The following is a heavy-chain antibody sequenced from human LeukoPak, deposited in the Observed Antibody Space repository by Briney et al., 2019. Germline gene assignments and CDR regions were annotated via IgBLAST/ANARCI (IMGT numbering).Heavy chain of an antibody. CDR3: ATPKWDYGGNFDC. J-gene: IGHJ4*02. V-gene: IGHV4-39*01. CDR2: IYYSGNT. Sequence: SETLSLTCTVSSDSISSSSYYWGWIRQPPGKGLEWIGSIYYSGNTYYNPSLKSRVTISVDTSKNQFPLKLSSVTAADTAVYYCATPKWDYGGNFDCWGQGTLVTVSS. CDR1: SDSISSSSYY. D-gene: IGHD4-23*01.